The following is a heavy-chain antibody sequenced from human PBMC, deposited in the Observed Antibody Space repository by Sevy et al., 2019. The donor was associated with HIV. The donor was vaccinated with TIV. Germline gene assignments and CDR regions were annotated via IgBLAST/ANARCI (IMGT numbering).Heavy chain of an antibody. CDR1: GYTFTSYG. CDR3: ARVLDSSGFRTYCFDY. CDR2: ISAYNGNT. D-gene: IGHD3-22*01. Sequence: ASVKVSCKASGYTFTSYGISWVRQAPGQGLEWMGWISAYNGNTNYAQKLQGRVTMTTDTSTSTAYMELRSLRSDDTAVYYCARVLDSSGFRTYCFDYWGQGTLVTVSS. V-gene: IGHV1-18*01. J-gene: IGHJ4*02.